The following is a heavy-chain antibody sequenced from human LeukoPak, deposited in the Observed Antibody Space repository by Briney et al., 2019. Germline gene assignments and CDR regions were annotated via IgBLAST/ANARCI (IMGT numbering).Heavy chain of an antibody. V-gene: IGHV3-73*01. D-gene: IGHD3-10*01. J-gene: IGHJ4*02. Sequence: GGSLRLSCAASGFTFSGASMHWVRQASGKGLEWVGRIRSKVNSYATAYAASVKGRFTVSRDDSKNTAYLQMNSLKTEDTAVYYCTRTPYGSGNPIDYWGQGTLVTVSS. CDR1: GFTFSGAS. CDR2: IRSKVNSYAT. CDR3: TRTPYGSGNPIDY.